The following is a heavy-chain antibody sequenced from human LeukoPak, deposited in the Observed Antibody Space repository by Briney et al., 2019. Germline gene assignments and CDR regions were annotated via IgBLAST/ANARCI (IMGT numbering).Heavy chain of an antibody. CDR2: ISYDGSNK. V-gene: IGHV3-30*04. CDR3: AGHYYYYYGMDV. J-gene: IGHJ6*04. Sequence: GGSLRLSCAASGFTFSSYAMHWVRQAPGKGLEWVAVISYDGSNKYYADSVKGRFTISRDNSKNTLYLQMNGLRAEDTAVYYCAGHYYYYYGMDVWGKGTTVTVSS. CDR1: GFTFSSYA.